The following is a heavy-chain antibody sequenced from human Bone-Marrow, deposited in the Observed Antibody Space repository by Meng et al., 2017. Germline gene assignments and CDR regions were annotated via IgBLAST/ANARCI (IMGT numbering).Heavy chain of an antibody. CDR1: GGSVSSSTAY. D-gene: IGHD3-16*01. V-gene: IGHV4-39*06. J-gene: IGHJ5*02. Sequence: SETLSLTCDVSGGSVSSSTAYWGWIRQPPGKGLGWIGDIFYSGITSYNPSLKSRVTISVDSSKNQSALNLTSVTAADTAVYNCASFDEVPLGSWGQGTLVPSPQ. CDR2: IFYSGIT. CDR3: ASFDEVPLGS.